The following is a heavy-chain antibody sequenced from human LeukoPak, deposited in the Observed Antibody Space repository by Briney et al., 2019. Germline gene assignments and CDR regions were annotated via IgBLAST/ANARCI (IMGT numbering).Heavy chain of an antibody. CDR2: ISGINTNT. Sequence: ASVKVSFKASGYTFSNYGIHWVRQAPGHGLEWMGWISGINTNTNYAQKVQGRVTMTADTSTATAYMELRSLRSDDTAVYYCARARFSSRDRDGYLDSWGEGTPVTVSS. D-gene: IGHD6-13*01. J-gene: IGHJ4*02. CDR1: GYTFSNYG. CDR3: ARARFSSRDRDGYLDS. V-gene: IGHV1-18*01.